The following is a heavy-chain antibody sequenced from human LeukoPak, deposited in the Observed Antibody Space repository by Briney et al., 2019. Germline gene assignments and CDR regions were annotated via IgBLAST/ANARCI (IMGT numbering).Heavy chain of an antibody. J-gene: IGHJ3*02. CDR1: GGSLSSSNYY. CDR3: ARFTGYCSGTSCYPNAFDI. D-gene: IGHD2-2*01. Sequence: SETLSLSCSVSGGSLSSSNYYWGWIRQPAGKGLEWIGHIHSSGSTNYNPSLKSRVTVSVDTSNNQFSLRLTSVTAADTAVFYCARFTGYCSGTSCYPNAFDIWGQGTMVTVSS. V-gene: IGHV4-61*09. CDR2: IHSSGST.